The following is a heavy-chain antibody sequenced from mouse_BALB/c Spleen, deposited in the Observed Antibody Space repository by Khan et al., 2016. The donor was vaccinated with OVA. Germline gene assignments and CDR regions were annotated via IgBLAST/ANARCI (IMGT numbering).Heavy chain of an antibody. CDR2: ISPGSGDT. V-gene: IGHV1-77*01. D-gene: IGHD1-2*01. Sequence: VQLQESGAELARPGASVKLSCKASGYTFTDYYINWVKQRTGQGLEWIGEISPGSGDTYYNEKFKGKATLTADKSSSTVYMQLSSLTAEASAVYFCARRNYCGYTFAYWGQGTLVTVSA. J-gene: IGHJ3*01. CDR1: GYTFTDYY. CDR3: ARRNYCGYTFAY.